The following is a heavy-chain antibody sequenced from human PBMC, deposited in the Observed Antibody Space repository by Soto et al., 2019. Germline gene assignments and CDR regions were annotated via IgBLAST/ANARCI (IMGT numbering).Heavy chain of an antibody. CDR1: GGSFSVFY. CDR3: ATHKPNYYYYGLDV. J-gene: IGHJ6*02. Sequence: QVQLQQWGAGLLKPSETLSLTCGVYGGSFSVFYWTWIRQPPGKGLEWIGEINHSGGTNYNPSLKSRDTISIDTSKNQFSLKLTSVTAADTAVYYCATHKPNYYYYGLDVWGQGTTVTVSS. CDR2: INHSGGT. V-gene: IGHV4-34*01.